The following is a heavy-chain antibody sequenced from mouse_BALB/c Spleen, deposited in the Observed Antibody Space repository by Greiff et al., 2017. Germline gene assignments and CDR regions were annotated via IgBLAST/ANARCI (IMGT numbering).Heavy chain of an antibody. D-gene: IGHD2-1*01. CDR2: INPGSGGT. CDR3: ASYGNYWFAY. Sequence: QVQLQQSGAELVRPGTSVKVSCKASGYAFTNYLIEWVKQRPGQGLEWIGVINPGSGGTNYNGKFKGKATLTADKSSSTAYMQLSSLTSEDSAVYFCASYGNYWFAYWGQGTLVTVSA. V-gene: IGHV1-54*01. J-gene: IGHJ3*01. CDR1: GYAFTNYL.